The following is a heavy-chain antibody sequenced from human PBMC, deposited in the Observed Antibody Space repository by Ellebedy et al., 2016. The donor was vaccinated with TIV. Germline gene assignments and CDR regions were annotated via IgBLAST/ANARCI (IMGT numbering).Heavy chain of an antibody. Sequence: PGGSLRLSCVASGFSFRSYWMSWVRQAPGKGLEWVANIYQDGSDQYYVDSVKGRFTIYRDNANKSLFLQMNSLRVEDTAVYYCARRGSYGDYAVQVNSWFDTWGQGTLVTVSS. V-gene: IGHV3-7*01. J-gene: IGHJ5*02. CDR3: ARRGSYGDYAVQVNSWFDT. D-gene: IGHD4-17*01. CDR1: GFSFRSYW. CDR2: IYQDGSDQ.